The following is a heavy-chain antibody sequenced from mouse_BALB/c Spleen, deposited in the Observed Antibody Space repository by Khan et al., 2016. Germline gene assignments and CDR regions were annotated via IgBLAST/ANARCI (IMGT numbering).Heavy chain of an antibody. CDR3: ARWDGNYVPFAY. Sequence: VQLQQSGPELVKPGASVKVSCKGSGYAFTTYNMYWVKQSHGKSLEWIGYIDPYNGVSSYNQKFKDKDTLTVDESSSTAYMHLNSLTSEDSAVYYCARWDGNYVPFAYWGQGTLVTVST. D-gene: IGHD2-1*01. CDR2: IDPYNGVS. V-gene: IGHV1S135*01. J-gene: IGHJ3*01. CDR1: GYAFTTYN.